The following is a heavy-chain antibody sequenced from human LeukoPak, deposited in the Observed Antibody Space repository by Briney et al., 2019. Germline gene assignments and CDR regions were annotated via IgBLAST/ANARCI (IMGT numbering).Heavy chain of an antibody. CDR3: ARERGQQVRFDP. Sequence: ASVKVSCKASGYTFTDYDMHWVRQAPGQGLEWMGWINTNNGGTNYAQKFQGRVTMTRDTSISTAYMELSRLRSDDTAVYYCARERGQQVRFDPWGQGTLVTVSS. CDR2: INTNNGGT. V-gene: IGHV1-2*02. CDR1: GYTFTDYD. J-gene: IGHJ5*02. D-gene: IGHD6-13*01.